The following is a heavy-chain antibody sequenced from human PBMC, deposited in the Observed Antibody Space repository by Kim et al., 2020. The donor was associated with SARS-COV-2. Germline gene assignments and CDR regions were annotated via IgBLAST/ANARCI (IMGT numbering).Heavy chain of an antibody. CDR1: GFTFSDYY. V-gene: IGHV3-11*01. CDR2: ISSSGSTI. Sequence: GGSLRLSCAASGFTFSDYYMSWIRQAPGKGLEWVSYISSSGSTIYYADSVKGRFTISRDNAKNSLYLQMNSLRAEDTAVYYCARNQGRYYYYYMDVWGKGTTVTVSS. J-gene: IGHJ6*03. D-gene: IGHD3-10*01. CDR3: ARNQGRYYYYYMDV.